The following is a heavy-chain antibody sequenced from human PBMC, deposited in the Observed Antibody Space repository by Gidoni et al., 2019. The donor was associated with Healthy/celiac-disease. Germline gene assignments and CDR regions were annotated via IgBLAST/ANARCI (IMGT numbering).Heavy chain of an antibody. Sequence: QLQLQESGPGLVKPSETLSLTCTVSGCSISSSSYYWGWIRQPPGKGLEWIGSIYYSGSTYYNPSLKSRVTISVDTSKNQFSLKLSSVTAADTAVYYCARYYSNYGGGFDYWGQGTLVTVSS. CDR1: GCSISSSSYY. CDR3: ARYYSNYGGGFDY. V-gene: IGHV4-39*01. D-gene: IGHD4-4*01. CDR2: IYYSGST. J-gene: IGHJ4*02.